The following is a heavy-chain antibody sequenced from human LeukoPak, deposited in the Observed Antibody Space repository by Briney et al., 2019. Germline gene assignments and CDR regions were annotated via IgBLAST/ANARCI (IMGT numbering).Heavy chain of an antibody. V-gene: IGHV3-23*01. CDR2: ISGSGGST. D-gene: IGHD3-22*01. CDR1: GFTFSSYA. J-gene: IGHJ6*03. Sequence: GGSRRLSCAASGFTFSSYAMSWVRQAPGKGLEWVSAISGSGGSTYYADSVKGRFTISRDNSKNTLYLQMNSLRAEDTAVYYCAKAPRPPYYYDSSGYYYYMDVWGKGTTVTVSS. CDR3: AKAPRPPYYYDSSGYYYYMDV.